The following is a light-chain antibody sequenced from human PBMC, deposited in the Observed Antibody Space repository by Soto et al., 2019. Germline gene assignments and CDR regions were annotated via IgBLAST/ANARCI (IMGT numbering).Light chain of an antibody. J-gene: IGKJ1*01. CDR2: DAS. CDR1: QSIGTW. CDR3: QQYNDYSTWS. V-gene: IGKV1-5*01. Sequence: DIQMTQSPSTLSASVGDRVTITCRASQSIGTWLAWYQQKPGKAPKLLIYDASSLERGVPSRFSGSGSGTEFTLTISSLQPDDFATYYCQQYNDYSTWSFGQGTKVDI.